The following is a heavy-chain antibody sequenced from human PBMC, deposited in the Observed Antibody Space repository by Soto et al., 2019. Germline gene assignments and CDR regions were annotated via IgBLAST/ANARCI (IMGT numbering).Heavy chain of an antibody. CDR2: IIPIFGTA. V-gene: IGHV1-69*12. CDR3: ARGNSSSSSWYGWLDV. Sequence: QVQLVQSGAEVKKPGSSVKVSCKASGGTFSSYAISWVRQAPGQGLEWMGGIIPIFGTANYAQKFQGRVTDPADEATSTAYMELSSLRSEDTAVYYCARGNSSSSSWYGWLDVWGQGTTVTVSS. D-gene: IGHD6-13*01. CDR1: GGTFSSYA. J-gene: IGHJ6*02.